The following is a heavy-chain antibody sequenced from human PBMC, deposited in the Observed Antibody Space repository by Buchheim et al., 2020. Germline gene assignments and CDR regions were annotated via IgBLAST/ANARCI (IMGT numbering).Heavy chain of an antibody. V-gene: IGHV3-30*18. CDR2: ISYDGSNK. CDR1: GFTFSSYG. CDR3: AKDQRVLVVYADRDYYYGMDV. J-gene: IGHJ6*02. D-gene: IGHD2-8*02. Sequence: QVQLVESGGGVVQPGRSLRLSCAASGFTFSSYGMHWVRQAPGKGLEWVAVISYDGSNKYYADSVKGRFTISRDNSKNTRYLQMNSLRAEDTAVYYCAKDQRVLVVYADRDYYYGMDVWGQGTT.